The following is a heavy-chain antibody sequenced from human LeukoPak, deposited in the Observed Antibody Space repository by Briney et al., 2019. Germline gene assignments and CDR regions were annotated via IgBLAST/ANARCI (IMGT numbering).Heavy chain of an antibody. CDR3: ARGLRFLEHYMDV. V-gene: IGHV4-61*02. J-gene: IGHJ6*03. CDR2: IYTSGST. Sequence: SETLSLTCTVSGGSISSGSYYWSWIRQPAGKGLEWIGRIYTSGSTNYNPSLKSRVAISVDTSKNQFSLKLSSVTAADTAVYYCARGLRFLEHYMDVWGKGTTVTVSS. CDR1: GGSISSGSYY. D-gene: IGHD3-3*01.